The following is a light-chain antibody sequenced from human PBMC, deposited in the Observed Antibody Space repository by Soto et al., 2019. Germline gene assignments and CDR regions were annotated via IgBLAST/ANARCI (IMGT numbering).Light chain of an antibody. CDR2: GAS. CDR1: ESVSDNY. Sequence: EIVLTQSPGTLSLSPGERATLSCRAIESVSDNYLAWYQQRSGQAPRLVIYGASSRASAVPDRFSGSGSGADFTLTIRRLEPEDFAVYYCQQYGSSPLTFGGGTKVDIK. CDR3: QQYGSSPLT. V-gene: IGKV3-20*01. J-gene: IGKJ4*01.